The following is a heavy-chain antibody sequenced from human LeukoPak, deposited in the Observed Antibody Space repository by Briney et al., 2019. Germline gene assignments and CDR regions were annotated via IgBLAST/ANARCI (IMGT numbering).Heavy chain of an antibody. V-gene: IGHV3-23*01. J-gene: IGHJ6*02. CDR2: ISGSGGST. CDR1: GFTFSSYA. Sequence: GGSLRLSCAASGFTFSSYAMSWVRQAPGKGLEWVSAISGSGGSTYYADSVKGRFTISRDNSKNTLYLQMNSLRAEDTAVYYCAKDRSHYGDYGHYGMDVWGQGTTVTVSS. CDR3: AKDRSHYGDYGHYGMDV. D-gene: IGHD4-17*01.